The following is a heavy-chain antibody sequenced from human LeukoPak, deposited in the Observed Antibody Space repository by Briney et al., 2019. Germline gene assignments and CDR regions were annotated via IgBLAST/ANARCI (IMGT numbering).Heavy chain of an antibody. D-gene: IGHD5-18*01. J-gene: IGHJ4*02. CDR1: GGTFRSYA. CDR2: IIPIFGTA. V-gene: IGHV1-69*13. Sequence: GASVKVSGKASGGTFRSYAISWVRHAPGQGLDWMGEIIPIFGTANYAQKFQDRVTITADESTSTAYMELSSLRSEDTAVYYCARDQGYRYGYGDFDYWGQGTLVTVSS. CDR3: ARDQGYRYGYGDFDY.